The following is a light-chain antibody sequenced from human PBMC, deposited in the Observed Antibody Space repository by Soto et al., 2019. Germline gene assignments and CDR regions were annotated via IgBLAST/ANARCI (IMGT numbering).Light chain of an antibody. CDR2: VAS. CDR1: QTIGTY. J-gene: IGKJ3*01. V-gene: IGKV1-39*01. CDR3: QQSFTTPFT. Sequence: DIQMTQSPSSLSASVGVRVTITCRASQTIGTYLNWYQQTPGKAPKLLIYVASSLQSGVPSRFSGRGSGTDFTLTISSLQPEDFATYYCQQSFTTPFTFGPGTKVDIK.